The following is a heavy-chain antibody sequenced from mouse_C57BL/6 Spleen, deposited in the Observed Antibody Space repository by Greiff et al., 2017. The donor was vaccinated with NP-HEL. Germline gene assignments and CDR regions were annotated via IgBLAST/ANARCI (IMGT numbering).Heavy chain of an antibody. CDR1: GYAFSSSW. D-gene: IGHD1-1*01. J-gene: IGHJ4*01. Sequence: VQLQQSGPELVKPGASVKISCKASGYAFSSSWMNWVKQRPGKGLEWIGRIYPGDGDTNYNGKFKGKATLTADKSSSTAYMQLSSLTSEDSAVYFCARTGSSHHYYAMDYWGQGTSVTVSS. CDR3: ARTGSSHHYYAMDY. V-gene: IGHV1-82*01. CDR2: IYPGDGDT.